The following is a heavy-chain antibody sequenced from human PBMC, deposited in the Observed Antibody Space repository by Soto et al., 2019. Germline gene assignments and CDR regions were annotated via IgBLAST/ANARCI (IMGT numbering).Heavy chain of an antibody. V-gene: IGHV3-23*01. J-gene: IGHJ3*01. CDR3: AKDRGIIVKAGDAFDV. CDR1: GFTFSAYA. D-gene: IGHD3-16*02. Sequence: EVQLLESGGALVQPGGSLRLSCAASGFTFSAYAMTWVRQAPGQGLEWVSLISGVGDGTYYTDSVKGRFFISRDNTKNTVSLQMDSLRAEDTAVYYCAKDRGIIVKAGDAFDVWGQGTKVTVSS. CDR2: ISGVGDGT.